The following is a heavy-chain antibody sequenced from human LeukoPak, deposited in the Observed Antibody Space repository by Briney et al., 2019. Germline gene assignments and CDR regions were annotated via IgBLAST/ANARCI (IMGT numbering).Heavy chain of an antibody. CDR1: GYTFTSYG. D-gene: IGHD3-9*01. J-gene: IGHJ6*02. Sequence: ASVKVSCKASGYTFTSYGISWVRQAPGQGLEWMGWISAYNGNTNYAQKLQGRVTMTTDTSTSTAYMELRSLRSDDTAVYYCAATYYDILTGYFNYYYGMDVWGPRTTVTVSS. V-gene: IGHV1-18*01. CDR3: AATYYDILTGYFNYYYGMDV. CDR2: ISAYNGNT.